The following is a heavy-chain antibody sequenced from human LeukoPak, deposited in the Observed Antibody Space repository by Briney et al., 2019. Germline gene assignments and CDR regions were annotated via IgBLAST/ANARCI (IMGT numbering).Heavy chain of an antibody. J-gene: IGHJ4*02. V-gene: IGHV3-23*01. CDR3: ARVGFGGDVGRDYFAH. Sequence: GGSLSLSCAASGFTFSSFAMSWVRQAPGKGLEWVSAISSGSDNTHYADSVKGRFTIFRDNSKNTLYLQMNRLRDEDTALYYCARVGFGGDVGRDYFAHWGQGTLVTVSS. CDR2: ISSGSDNT. CDR1: GFTFSSFA. D-gene: IGHD3-16*01.